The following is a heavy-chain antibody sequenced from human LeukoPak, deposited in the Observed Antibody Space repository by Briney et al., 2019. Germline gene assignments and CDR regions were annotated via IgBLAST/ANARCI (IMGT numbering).Heavy chain of an antibody. J-gene: IGHJ4*02. V-gene: IGHV3-23*01. CDR2: ISGSGGST. CDR3: AKDPGVLISKSGYLDY. Sequence: PGGSLRLSCAASGFTFSSYAMSWVRQAPGKGLEWVSAISGSGGSTYYADSGKGRFTISRDNSQNTLYLQMNSLRAEDTAVYYCAKDPGVLISKSGYLDYWGQGTLVTVSS. D-gene: IGHD2-21*01. CDR1: GFTFSSYA.